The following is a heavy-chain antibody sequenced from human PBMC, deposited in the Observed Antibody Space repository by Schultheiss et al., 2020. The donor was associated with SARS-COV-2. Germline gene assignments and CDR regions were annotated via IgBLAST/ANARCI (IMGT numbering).Heavy chain of an antibody. D-gene: IGHD2-2*01. CDR2: IYYSGST. CDR3: ARSTCSSTSCYLFDY. CDR1: GGSISSYY. Sequence: SETLSLTCTVSGGSISSYYWSWIRQPPGKGLEWIGYIYYSGSTNYNPSLKSRVTISVDMSKNQFSLKLSSVTAADTAVYYCARSTCSSTSCYLFDYWGQGTLVTVSS. V-gene: IGHV4-59*01. J-gene: IGHJ4*02.